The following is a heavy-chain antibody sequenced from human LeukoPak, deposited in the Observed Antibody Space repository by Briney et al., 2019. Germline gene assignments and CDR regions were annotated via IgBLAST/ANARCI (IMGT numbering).Heavy chain of an antibody. CDR1: DAAVGYDEPLRGYY. J-gene: IGHJ4*02. CDR2: INGSGRT. D-gene: IGHD2-2*01. V-gene: IGHV4-34*01. CDR3: ARDGARDRYCSATSCYRHPFFDY. Sequence: PSETLSLTCGVYDAAVGYDEPLRGYYWSWIRQAPGKGLEWIGEINGSGRTNYNPSLGSRVTMSIDMSKKQFSLTLTSVTAADTAMYYCARDGARDRYCSATSCYRHPFFDYWGQGSLVAVSS.